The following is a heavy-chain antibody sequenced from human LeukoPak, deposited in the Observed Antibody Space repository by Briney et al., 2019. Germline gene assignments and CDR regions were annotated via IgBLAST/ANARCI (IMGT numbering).Heavy chain of an antibody. D-gene: IGHD1-26*01. Sequence: PGGSLRLSCAASGFTFSNYWMHWVRQAPGKGLVWVSRINSDGISTTYADSVKGRFTISRDNSKNTLYLQMNSLRAEDTAVYYCARHSGSYFFDYWGQGTLVTVSS. J-gene: IGHJ4*02. CDR1: GFTFSNYW. V-gene: IGHV3-74*03. CDR3: ARHSGSYFFDY. CDR2: INSDGIST.